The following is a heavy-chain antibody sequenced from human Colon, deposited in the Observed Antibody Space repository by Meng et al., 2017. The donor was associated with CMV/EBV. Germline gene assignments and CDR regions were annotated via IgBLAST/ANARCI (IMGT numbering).Heavy chain of an antibody. V-gene: IGHV3-7*03. CDR1: GFTFSSYW. CDR3: AKGSLEWLYYGMDV. CDR2: IKQDGSEK. Sequence: GESLKISCAASGFTFSSYWMSWVRQAPGKGLEWVANIKQDGSEKYYVDSVKGRFIISRDDSKNTLYMQMNSLRAEDTAVYYCAKGSLEWLYYGMDVWGQGTTVTVSS. D-gene: IGHD3-3*01. J-gene: IGHJ6*02.